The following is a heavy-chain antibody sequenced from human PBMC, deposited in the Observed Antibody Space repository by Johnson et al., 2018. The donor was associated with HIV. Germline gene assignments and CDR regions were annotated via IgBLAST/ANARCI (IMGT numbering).Heavy chain of an antibody. J-gene: IGHJ3*02. Sequence: MLLVESGGGLVQPGGSLRLSCAASGFTVRSNYMSWVRQAPGKGLEWVSGISNSGSSTYYADSVKGRFTISRDNSKNTVWLQMNSLRGEDTAVYYCTKPSTGTYYGFHIWGQGTMVTVSS. CDR1: GFTVRSNY. CDR3: TKPSTGTYYGFHI. CDR2: ISNSGSST. V-gene: IGHV3-23*04.